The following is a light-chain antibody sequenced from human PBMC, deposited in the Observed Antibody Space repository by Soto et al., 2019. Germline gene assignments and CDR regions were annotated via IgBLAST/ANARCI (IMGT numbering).Light chain of an antibody. CDR3: SSSTGSRTVV. V-gene: IGLV2-14*01. CDR1: SSDVGGYNY. CDR2: DVS. J-gene: IGLJ2*01. Sequence: QSALTQPASVSGSPGQSITISCTGTSSDVGGYNYVSWYQQHPGKAPKLMIYDVSNRPSGVSNRFSGSKSSNTASLNISGLQAEDEADYYCSSSTGSRTVVFGGGTKLTVL.